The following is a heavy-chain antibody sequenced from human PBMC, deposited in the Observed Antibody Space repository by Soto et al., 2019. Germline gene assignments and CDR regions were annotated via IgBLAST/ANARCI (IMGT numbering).Heavy chain of an antibody. V-gene: IGHV1-69*06. CDR3: ARRDSGGFYRGLDS. Sequence: QVQLVQSGTEVKKPGSSVKVSCKASGGSLSTNPISWVRQAPAQVLEWMGGTGSGTGPGNHAQKFQGRLTVTADKSTSTVYLELTNLSSANTAVYYCARRDSGGFYRGLDSWGQGTLVTVSS. J-gene: IGHJ5*01. CDR1: GGSLSTNP. CDR2: TGSGTGPG. D-gene: IGHD2-15*01.